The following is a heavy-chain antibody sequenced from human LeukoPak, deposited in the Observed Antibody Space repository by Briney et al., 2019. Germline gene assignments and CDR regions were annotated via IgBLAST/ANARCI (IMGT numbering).Heavy chain of an antibody. Sequence: SETLSLTCTVSGGSISSSSYYWGWIRQPPGKGLEWIGSIYYSGNTNYNPSLKSRVTISIDTSKNQFSLRLSSVTAADTAVYYCARIGIVVVTPYFEYWGQGTLVTVSS. J-gene: IGHJ4*02. CDR3: ARIGIVVVTPYFEY. V-gene: IGHV4-39*07. CDR2: IYYSGNT. D-gene: IGHD2-21*02. CDR1: GGSISSSSYY.